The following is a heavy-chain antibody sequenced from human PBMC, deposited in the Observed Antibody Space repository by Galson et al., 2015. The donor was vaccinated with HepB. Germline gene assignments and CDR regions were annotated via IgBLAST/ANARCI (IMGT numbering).Heavy chain of an antibody. CDR1: GFTFSSYG. J-gene: IGHJ4*02. CDR2: ISGSGGNT. CDR3: AKFYGADLLWFGELWD. D-gene: IGHD3-10*01. V-gene: IGHV3-23*01. Sequence: SLRLSCAASGFTFSSYGVRWVRQASGKGLVWVSTISGSGGNTYYADSVKGRFTISRDNSKNTLYLQMNSLRDEDTAVYYCAKFYGADLLWFGELWDWGQGTLVTVSS.